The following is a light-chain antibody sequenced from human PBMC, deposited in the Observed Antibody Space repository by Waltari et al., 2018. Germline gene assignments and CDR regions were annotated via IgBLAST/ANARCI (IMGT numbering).Light chain of an antibody. CDR2: EGS. CDR3: CSYAGSVV. J-gene: IGLJ2*01. Sequence: QSALTQPAPVSGSPGQSITISCTGTSSDVGGDNLVSWYQQHPGKAPKLMIYEGSKRPSGVSNRFSGSKSGNTASLTISGLQAEDEADYYCCSYAGSVVFGGGTKLTVL. CDR1: SSDVGGDNL. V-gene: IGLV2-23*01.